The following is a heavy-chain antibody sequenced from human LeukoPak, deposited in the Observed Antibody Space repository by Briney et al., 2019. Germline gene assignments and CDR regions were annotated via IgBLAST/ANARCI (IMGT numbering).Heavy chain of an antibody. D-gene: IGHD2-15*01. J-gene: IGHJ5*02. V-gene: IGHV3-48*02. CDR1: GFTLRRYS. CDR2: ISSSSSTI. Sequence: GGTLRLSCAAPGFTLRRYSMNCVCHAPGKGLEWVSYISSSSSTISYTDSVKVRFTISRDNAKNSLYLQMNSRRDEDTDVYYCGRDVSGGSCYLGCWFDPWGQGTLVTVSS. CDR3: GRDVSGGSCYLGCWFDP.